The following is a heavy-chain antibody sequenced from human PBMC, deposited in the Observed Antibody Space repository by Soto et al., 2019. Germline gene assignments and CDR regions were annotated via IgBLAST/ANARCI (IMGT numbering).Heavy chain of an antibody. CDR3: ANLMCSGELALDY. Sequence: ASVKVSCKASGYSFTTYALHWVRQAPGQSLEWMGWINTGNGNTKYSQKLQDRVTLTRDTPASTVYMERSSLRSEDTAVYYSANLMCSGELALDYWGQGTLVPVSS. V-gene: IGHV1-3*04. CDR1: GYSFTTYA. J-gene: IGHJ4*02. CDR2: INTGNGNT. D-gene: IGHD3-10*01.